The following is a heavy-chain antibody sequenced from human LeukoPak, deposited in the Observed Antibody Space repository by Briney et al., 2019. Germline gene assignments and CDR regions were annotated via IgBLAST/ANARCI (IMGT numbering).Heavy chain of an antibody. V-gene: IGHV4-59*08. J-gene: IGHJ4*02. Sequence: SETLSLTCTVSDGSISTYYWSWIRQPPGKGLEWIGYISYSGSTNYNPSLKSRVTISVDTSKNQFSLKLGSVTAADTAVYYCARHTGAAAGHYFDYWGQGTLVTVSS. CDR2: ISYSGST. CDR3: ARHTGAAAGHYFDY. D-gene: IGHD6-13*01. CDR1: DGSISTYY.